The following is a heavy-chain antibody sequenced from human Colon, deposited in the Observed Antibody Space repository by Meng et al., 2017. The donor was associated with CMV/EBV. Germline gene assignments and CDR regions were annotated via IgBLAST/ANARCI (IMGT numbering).Heavy chain of an antibody. CDR1: GFTFSNYA. J-gene: IGHJ4*02. CDR2: ISYDGSIQ. V-gene: IGHV3-30*04. Sequence: GESLKISCAASGFTFSNYAMHWVRQTPDKGLEWVAIISYDGSIQSYADSVKGRFTISRDNSQNTLYLQMNSLRVEDTALYYCAKATIASCSGASCYPFDFWGRGTLVTVSS. D-gene: IGHD2-15*01. CDR3: AKATIASCSGASCYPFDF.